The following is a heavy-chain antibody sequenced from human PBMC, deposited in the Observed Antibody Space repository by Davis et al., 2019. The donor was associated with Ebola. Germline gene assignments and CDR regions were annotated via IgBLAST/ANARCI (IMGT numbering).Heavy chain of an antibody. CDR3: AALTTVTTSGATAYYYYGMDV. J-gene: IGHJ6*02. D-gene: IGHD4-17*01. CDR1: GFTFTSSA. Sequence: SVNVSCKASGFTFTSSAMQWVRQARGQRLEWIGWIVVGSGNTNYAQKFQERVTITRDMSTSTAYMELSSLRSEDTAVYYCAALTTVTTSGATAYYYYGMDVWGQGTTVTVSS. CDR2: IVVGSGNT. V-gene: IGHV1-58*02.